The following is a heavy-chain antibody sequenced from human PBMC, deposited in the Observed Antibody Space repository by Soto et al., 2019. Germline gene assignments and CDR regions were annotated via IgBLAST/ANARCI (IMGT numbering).Heavy chain of an antibody. J-gene: IGHJ4*02. CDR3: ANGVYYDFWSGYYALPPVGY. Sequence: LRLSCAASGFTFSSYGMHWVRQAPGKGLEWVAVISYDGSNKYYADSVKGRFTISRDNSKNTPYLQMNSLRAEDTAVYYCANGVYYDFWSGYYALPPVGYWGQGTLVTVSS. CDR1: GFTFSSYG. CDR2: ISYDGSNK. D-gene: IGHD3-3*01. V-gene: IGHV3-30*18.